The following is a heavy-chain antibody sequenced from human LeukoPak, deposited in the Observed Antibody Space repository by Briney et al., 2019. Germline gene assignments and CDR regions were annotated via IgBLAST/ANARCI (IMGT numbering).Heavy chain of an antibody. V-gene: IGHV3-21*01. CDR1: GFTFSRYT. Sequence: PGGSLRLSCAASGFTFSRYTMNWVRQAPGKGLEWVSSISSTSSYIHYADSVKGRFTISRDNAKNSLFLQMNSLRAEDTAVYYWARDPFSSGSYWGQGTLVTVSS. CDR2: ISSTSSYI. CDR3: ARDPFSSGSY. J-gene: IGHJ4*02. D-gene: IGHD3-10*01.